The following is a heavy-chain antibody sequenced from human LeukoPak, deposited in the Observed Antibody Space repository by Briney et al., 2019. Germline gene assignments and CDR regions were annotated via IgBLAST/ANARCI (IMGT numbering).Heavy chain of an antibody. D-gene: IGHD3-10*01. J-gene: IGHJ4*02. Sequence: GRSLRLSCAASGFTFSNYWMSWVRQAPGKGLEGLANITEVGGGKYYVDSVKGRFTISRDNAKNSLYLQMNSLRAEDTAVYYCARTIRGYRGQGTLVTVSS. CDR3: ARTIRGY. CDR2: ITEVGGGK. CDR1: GFTFSNYW. V-gene: IGHV3-7*02.